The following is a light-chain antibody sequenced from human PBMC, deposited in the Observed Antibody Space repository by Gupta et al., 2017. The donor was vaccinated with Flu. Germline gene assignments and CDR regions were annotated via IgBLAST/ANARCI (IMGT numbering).Light chain of an antibody. Sequence: SALTHPASVSGSPVQSMTISCTGTSSDVGDYKNVSWYQQHPGKAPKLMIYDISYRPSGVSDRSSGSKSGNTASLTISGLQAEDEADYYCSSHPSINTLQVIFGGGTMLTVL. V-gene: IGLV2-14*03. CDR3: SSHPSINTLQVI. CDR1: SSDVGDYKN. J-gene: IGLJ2*01. CDR2: DIS.